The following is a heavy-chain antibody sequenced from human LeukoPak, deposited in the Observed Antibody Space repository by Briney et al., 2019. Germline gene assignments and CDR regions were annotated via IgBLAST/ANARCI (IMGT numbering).Heavy chain of an antibody. CDR2: ISSSGSSI. D-gene: IGHD7-27*01. CDR3: ARANWGLDY. Sequence: PGGSLRLSCAASGFTFSSYAMSWVRQAPGKGLEWVSYISSSGSSISYADSVKGRFTISRDSAKNSLYLQMNSLRAEDTAVYYCARANWGLDYWGQGTLVTVSS. V-gene: IGHV3-48*04. J-gene: IGHJ4*02. CDR1: GFTFSSYA.